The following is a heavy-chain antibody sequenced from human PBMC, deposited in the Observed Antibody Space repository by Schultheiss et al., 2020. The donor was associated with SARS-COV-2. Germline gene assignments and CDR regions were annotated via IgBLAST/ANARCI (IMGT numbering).Heavy chain of an antibody. D-gene: IGHD3-22*01. CDR3: ARDRHYYDSSVAYYYGMDV. J-gene: IGHJ6*02. V-gene: IGHV3-30*03. CDR2: ISYDGSKK. Sequence: GGSLRLSCAASGFTFSSYGMHWVRQAPGKGLEWVAVISYDGSKKYYVDSVKGRFTISKDNSRNTLYLQMNSLRAEDTAVYYCARDRHYYDSSVAYYYGMDVWGQGTTVTVSS. CDR1: GFTFSSYG.